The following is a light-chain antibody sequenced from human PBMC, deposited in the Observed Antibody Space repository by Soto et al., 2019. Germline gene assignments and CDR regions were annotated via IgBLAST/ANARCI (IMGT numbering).Light chain of an antibody. CDR2: EVS. J-gene: IGLJ3*02. CDR1: SSDVGGYNY. CDR3: TTYTSASTRV. Sequence: QSVLTQPPSASGSPGQSVTISCTGTSSDVGGYNYVSWYQQEPGKAPKLIIYEVSYRPSGVSHRFSGSKSGNTASLTISGLQAEDEADYYCTTYTSASTRVFGGGTQLTVL. V-gene: IGLV2-14*01.